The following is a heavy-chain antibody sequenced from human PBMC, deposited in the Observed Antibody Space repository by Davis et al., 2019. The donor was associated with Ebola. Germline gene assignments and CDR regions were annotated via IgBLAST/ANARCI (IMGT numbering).Heavy chain of an antibody. Sequence: MPSETLSLTCTVSGGSINSYYWSWIRQPPGKGLEWIGYIYYSGSTNYNPSLKSRVTISVDTTKNQCSLKLDSVTAADTAVYYCARHGAAAAPFWYWGQGTLVTVSS. CDR2: IYYSGST. D-gene: IGHD6-13*01. CDR1: GGSINSYY. V-gene: IGHV4-59*08. J-gene: IGHJ4*02. CDR3: ARHGAAAAPFWY.